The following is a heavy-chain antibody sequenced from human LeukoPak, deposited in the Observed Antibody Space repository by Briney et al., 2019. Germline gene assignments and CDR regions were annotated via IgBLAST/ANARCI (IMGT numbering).Heavy chain of an antibody. CDR3: ARGVTAGVDF. J-gene: IGHJ4*02. D-gene: IGHD6-13*01. V-gene: IGHV1-8*01. CDR1: GYTFTTLD. Sequence: ASVTVSCKASGYTFTTLDINWVRQTTGQGLEWMGWMSPESGNTGYAQKFQGRVTMTRDTSISTAYMELTSLTSDDTAAYYCARGVTAGVDFWGQGTLVTVSS. CDR2: MSPESGNT.